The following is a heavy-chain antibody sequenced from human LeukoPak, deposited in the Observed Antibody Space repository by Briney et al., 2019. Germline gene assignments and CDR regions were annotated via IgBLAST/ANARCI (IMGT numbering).Heavy chain of an antibody. D-gene: IGHD4-17*01. J-gene: IGHJ4*02. CDR2: ISGSGGST. Sequence: GGSLRLSCAASGFIFSNYAMSWVRQAPGKGLEWVSGISGSGGSTVYADSVKGRFTISRDNSKNTLYLPMNSLRAEDTAVYYCAKGLSDDFGDLDYWGQGTLVTVSS. CDR3: AKGLSDDFGDLDY. CDR1: GFIFSNYA. V-gene: IGHV3-23*01.